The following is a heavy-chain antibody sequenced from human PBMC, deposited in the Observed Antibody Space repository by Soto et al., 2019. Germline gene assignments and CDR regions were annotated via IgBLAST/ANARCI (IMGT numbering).Heavy chain of an antibody. V-gene: IGHV4-39*01. CDR3: ARQGAYYYDSSDYYFDY. CDR2: IYYSGST. D-gene: IGHD3-22*01. CDR1: GGSISSSSYY. J-gene: IGHJ4*02. Sequence: SETLSLTCTVSGGSISSSSYYWGWIRQPPGKGLEWIGSIYYSGSTYYNPSLKSRVTISVDTSKNQFSLKLSSVTAADTAVYYCARQGAYYYDSSDYYFDYWGQGTLVTVSS.